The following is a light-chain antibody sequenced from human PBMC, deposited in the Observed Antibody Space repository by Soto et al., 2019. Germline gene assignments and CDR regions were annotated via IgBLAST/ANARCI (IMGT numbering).Light chain of an antibody. CDR3: CSYAGSPYVV. CDR1: SSDVGGHNY. V-gene: IGLV2-11*01. CDR2: DVS. J-gene: IGLJ2*01. Sequence: QSALTQPRSVSGSPGQSVTISCTGTSSDVGGHNYVSWYQQHLGKAPKLKIYDVSKRPSGVPDRFSGSKSGNTASLTISGLQAEYEADYYCCSYAGSPYVVFGGGTQLPVL.